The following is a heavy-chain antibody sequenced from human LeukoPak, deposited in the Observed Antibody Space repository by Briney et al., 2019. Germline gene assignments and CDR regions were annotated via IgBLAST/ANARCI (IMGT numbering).Heavy chain of an antibody. CDR3: AKPQGSGYSGEYAFDI. J-gene: IGHJ3*02. CDR2: ISYDGRNK. V-gene: IGHV3-30*18. D-gene: IGHD5-12*01. CDR1: KFTFSSYA. Sequence: GGSLRLSCEASKFTFSSYAMHWVRQAPGKGLEWVAVISYDGRNKYYADSVKGRFTISRDNSKNTLYLQMNSLRAEDTTVYYCAKPQGSGYSGEYAFDIWGQGTMVTVSS.